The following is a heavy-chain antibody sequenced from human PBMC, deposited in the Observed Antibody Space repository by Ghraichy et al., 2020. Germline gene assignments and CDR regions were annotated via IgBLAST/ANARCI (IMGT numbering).Heavy chain of an antibody. Sequence: ETLSLTCAASGFTFSNYAMKWVRQAPGKGLEWVSGISGSSTYYADSVKGRFIISRDISKNTLYLQMNSLRAEDTAVYYCARGWGGYYFDYWGQGTLVTVSS. CDR2: ISGSST. CDR1: GFTFSNYA. J-gene: IGHJ4*02. V-gene: IGHV3-23*01. CDR3: ARGWGGYYFDY. D-gene: IGHD3-3*01.